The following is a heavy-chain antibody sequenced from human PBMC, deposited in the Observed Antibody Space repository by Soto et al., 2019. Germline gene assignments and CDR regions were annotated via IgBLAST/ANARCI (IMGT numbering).Heavy chain of an antibody. Sequence: EVQLVESGGGLVQPGRSLSLSCAASGFTFDDYAMHWVRQAPGKGLEWGSGISWNSGSIGYADSVKGRFTISRDNAKNSLYLQMNSLRAEDTAFYYCARQQLARGWFDPWGQGTLVTVSS. D-gene: IGHD6-13*01. CDR2: ISWNSGSI. CDR3: ARQQLARGWFDP. J-gene: IGHJ5*02. CDR1: GFTFDDYA. V-gene: IGHV3-9*01.